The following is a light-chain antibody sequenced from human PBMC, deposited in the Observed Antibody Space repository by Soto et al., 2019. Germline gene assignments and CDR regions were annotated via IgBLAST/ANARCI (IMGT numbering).Light chain of an antibody. CDR2: DTF. Sequence: EIVLTQSPGTLSLSPGEMATLSCRASQSVTSSHLAWYQQKPGQAPRLLIYDTFSRATGIPARFSGSGSGTDFTLTISRLEPEDFAVFYCQLYGTSPMFTFGQGTKLEIK. J-gene: IGKJ2*01. CDR3: QLYGTSPMFT. CDR1: QSVTSSH. V-gene: IGKV3-20*01.